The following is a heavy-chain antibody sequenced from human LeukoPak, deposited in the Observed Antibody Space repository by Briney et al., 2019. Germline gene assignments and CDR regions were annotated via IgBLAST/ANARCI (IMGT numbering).Heavy chain of an antibody. CDR1: GYTFTSYY. Sequence: ASVKVSCKASGYTFTSYYMHWVRQAPGQGLEWMGIINPSGGSTSYAQKFQGRVTVTRDTSTSTVYMELSSLRSEDTAVYYCARTSSTLWLRTPGGDYWGQGTLVTVSS. V-gene: IGHV1-46*01. D-gene: IGHD5-12*01. CDR2: INPSGGST. CDR3: ARTSSTLWLRTPGGDY. J-gene: IGHJ4*02.